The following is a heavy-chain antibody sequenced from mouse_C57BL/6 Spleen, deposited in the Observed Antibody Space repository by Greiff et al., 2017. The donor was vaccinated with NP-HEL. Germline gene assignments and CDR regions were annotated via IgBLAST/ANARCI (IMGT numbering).Heavy chain of an antibody. CDR1: GYSFTGYY. J-gene: IGHJ2*01. CDR3: ARRVVGYFDY. Sequence: VQLQQSGPELVKPGASVKISCKASGYSFTGYYMNWVKQSPEKSLEWIGEINPSTGGTTYNQKFKAKATLTVDKSSSTAYMQLKSLTSEDSAVYYCARRVVGYFDYWGQGTTLTVSS. D-gene: IGHD1-1*01. V-gene: IGHV1-42*01. CDR2: INPSTGGT.